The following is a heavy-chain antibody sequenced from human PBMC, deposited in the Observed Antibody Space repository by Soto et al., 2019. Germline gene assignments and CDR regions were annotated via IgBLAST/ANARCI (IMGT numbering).Heavy chain of an antibody. J-gene: IGHJ4*02. CDR1: GFSLSTSGMC. CDR3: ARRGIRGVHFDY. Sequence: QITLKESGPTLVKPTQTLTLTCTFSGFSLSTSGMCVVWVRQPPGKALEWLALICWDDAKRYSPSLKSRLTITEDTSKTQVVLTMTNMDPVDTATYYCARRGIRGVHFDYWGQGNLVTVSS. CDR2: ICWDDAK. D-gene: IGHD3-10*01. V-gene: IGHV2-5*02.